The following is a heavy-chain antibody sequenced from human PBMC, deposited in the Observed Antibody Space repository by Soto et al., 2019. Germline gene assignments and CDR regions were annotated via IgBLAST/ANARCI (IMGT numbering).Heavy chain of an antibody. J-gene: IGHJ4*02. CDR2: ISGSGGST. V-gene: IGHV3-23*01. CDR1: GFTFSSYA. CDR3: AKGRFVLRFLEWLLSHFDY. D-gene: IGHD3-3*01. Sequence: GGSLRLSCAASGFTFSSYAMSWVRQAPGKGLEWVSAISGSGGSTYYADSVKGRFTISRDNSKKTLYLQMNSLRAEDTAVYYCAKGRFVLRFLEWLLSHFDYWGQGTLVTVSS.